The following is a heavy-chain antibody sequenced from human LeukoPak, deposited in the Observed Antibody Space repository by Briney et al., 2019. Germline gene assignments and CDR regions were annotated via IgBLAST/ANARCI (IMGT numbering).Heavy chain of an antibody. J-gene: IGHJ4*02. CDR1: GFTFSTYA. Sequence: HSGGSLRLSCAASGFTFSTYAMSWVRQAPGKGLEWVSAISGRGGTTYYADSVKGRFSISRDNSKNTLYLQMNSLRAEDTAVYYCTKGPWGLWLPDYWGQGTLVTVSS. V-gene: IGHV3-23*01. CDR3: TKGPWGLWLPDY. CDR2: ISGRGGTT. D-gene: IGHD5-18*01.